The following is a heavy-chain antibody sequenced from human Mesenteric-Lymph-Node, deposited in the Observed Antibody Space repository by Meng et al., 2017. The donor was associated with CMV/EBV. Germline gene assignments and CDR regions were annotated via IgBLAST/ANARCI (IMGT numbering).Heavy chain of an antibody. CDR2: IGSRSSDI. J-gene: IGHJ4*02. V-gene: IGHV3-21*01. CDR1: GFTFGSYS. D-gene: IGHD7-27*01. CDR3: VRDPSWGSGDY. Sequence: SCAASGFTFGSYSLSWVRQAPGRGLEWVSAIGSRSSDIYYADSVKGRFTISRENTKDSLYLQMNSLRAEDTAVYFCVRDPSWGSGDYWGQGTLVTVSS.